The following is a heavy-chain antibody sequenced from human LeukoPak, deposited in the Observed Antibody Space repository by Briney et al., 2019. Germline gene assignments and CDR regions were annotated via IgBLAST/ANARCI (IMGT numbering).Heavy chain of an antibody. J-gene: IGHJ4*02. V-gene: IGHV4-34*01. CDR3: ARSWAGMYHPFYYFDY. CDR2: INHRGTT. CDR1: GDSFSGYY. D-gene: IGHD2-2*01. Sequence: SETLSLTCAVYGDSFSGYYWSWIRQPPGKGLEWIAEINHRGTTHYNPSLKSRVNISADTSKNQFSLHRDSVTAAATAVYYCARSWAGMYHPFYYFDYWGQGTLVSVSS.